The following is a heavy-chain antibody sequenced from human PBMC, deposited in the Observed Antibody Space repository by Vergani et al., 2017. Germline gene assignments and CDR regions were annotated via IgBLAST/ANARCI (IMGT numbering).Heavy chain of an antibody. CDR3: TTDXRYWGDGSCYWLRDHHYYGMDV. D-gene: IGHD3-10*01. Sequence: EVQLVESGGGIVKPGGSLRLSCVASGFSFRNAWMNWVRRTPGKGLEWVGRIKSTFDRGTTDYAAAVKSRFTISRDDSKNTLFLQMNGLKTEDIGVYYCTTDXRYWGDGSCYWLRDHHYYGMDVWGQGTTVTGSS. J-gene: IGHJ6*02. V-gene: IGHV3-15*07. CDR1: GFSFRNAW. CDR2: IKSTFDRGTT.